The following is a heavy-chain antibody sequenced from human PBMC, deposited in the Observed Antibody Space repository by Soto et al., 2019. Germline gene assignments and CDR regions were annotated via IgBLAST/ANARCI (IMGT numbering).Heavy chain of an antibody. CDR2: IYWDDDK. D-gene: IGHD2-21*02. CDR1: GFSLSTCGVG. CDR3: ARRQTYCGGNCYSGFDY. Sequence: QITLKESGPTLVKPTQTLTLTCTFSGFSLSTCGVGVGWIRQPPGKALEWLALIYWDDDKRYSPSLKSRLTITKDTSKNQVVLTMTNMDPVDTATYYCARRQTYCGGNCYSGFDYWGQGTLVTVSS. J-gene: IGHJ4*02. V-gene: IGHV2-5*02.